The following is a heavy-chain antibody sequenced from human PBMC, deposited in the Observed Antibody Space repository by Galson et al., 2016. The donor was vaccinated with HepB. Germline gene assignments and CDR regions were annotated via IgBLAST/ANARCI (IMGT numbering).Heavy chain of an antibody. CDR2: IYHTGIT. D-gene: IGHD3-22*01. CDR1: GGSMNSGGYS. J-gene: IGHJ4*02. Sequence: TLSLTCAVSGGSMNSGGYSWSWIRQPPGKGLEWIGHIYHTGITYYNPSLKSRITISADRSKNQFSLKLTSVTAADTAFYYCARRHTYYYDSSGYYSNFDHWGQGTLVIVSS. CDR3: ARRHTYYYDSSGYYSNFDH. V-gene: IGHV4-30-2*01.